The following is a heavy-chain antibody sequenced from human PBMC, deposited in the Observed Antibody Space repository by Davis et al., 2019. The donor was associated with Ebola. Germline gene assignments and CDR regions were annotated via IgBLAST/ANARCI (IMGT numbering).Heavy chain of an antibody. CDR3: AKGSTLSGSYPPYWYFDL. D-gene: IGHD1-26*01. CDR1: GFTFDDYA. CDR2: ISGSGGST. J-gene: IGHJ2*01. V-gene: IGHV3-23*01. Sequence: GESLKISCAASGFTFDDYAMHWVRQAPGKGLEWVSGISGSGGSTYYADSVKGRFTISRDNSKNTLYLQMNSLRAEDTAVYYCAKGSTLSGSYPPYWYFDLWGRGTLVTVSS.